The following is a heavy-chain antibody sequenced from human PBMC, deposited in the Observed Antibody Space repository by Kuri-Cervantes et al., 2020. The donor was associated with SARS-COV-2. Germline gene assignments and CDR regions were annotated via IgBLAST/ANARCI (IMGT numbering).Heavy chain of an antibody. J-gene: IGHJ4*02. D-gene: IGHD5-18*01. CDR2: ISSSSSTI. V-gene: IGHV3-48*01. CDR1: GFTFSSYS. Sequence: GGSLRLSCAASGFTFSSYSMNWVRQAPGKGLEWVSYISSSSSTIYYADSVKGRFTTSRDNAKNSLYLQMNSLRAEDTAVYYCARDLSSGLWAFDYWGQGTLVTVSS. CDR3: ARDLSSGLWAFDY.